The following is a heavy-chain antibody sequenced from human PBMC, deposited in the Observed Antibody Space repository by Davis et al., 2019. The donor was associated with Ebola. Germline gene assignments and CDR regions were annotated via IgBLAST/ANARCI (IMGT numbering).Heavy chain of an antibody. D-gene: IGHD3-22*01. V-gene: IGHV6-1*01. CDR2: TYYRSKWFV. J-gene: IGHJ4*02. CDR3: ARDPPYDQGYDY. CDR1: GDSVSNNGDA. Sequence: SQTLSLTCAISGDSVSNNGDAWNWIRQSPSRGLEWLGRTYYRSKWFVDYAVSVKSRMTINSDTSKNQFSLQLSSVTPEDTAVYYCARDPPYDQGYDYWGQGILVTVSS.